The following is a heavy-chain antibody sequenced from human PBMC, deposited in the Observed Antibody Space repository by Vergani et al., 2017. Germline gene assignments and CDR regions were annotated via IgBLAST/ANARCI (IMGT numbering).Heavy chain of an antibody. CDR1: GASVNSYY. J-gene: IGHJ4*02. CDR2: VSFRGDT. V-gene: IGHV4-59*02. Sequence: QVKLQESGPGLVKPSETLSLTCTVSGASVNSYYWSWIRQPPGKGLEWMGYVSFRGDTLYDPSVKGRMTISLNTSSNQFSLYLTSVTAADTAVYYCARSRINFGSGRPEYWGQGTLVTVSS. CDR3: ARSRINFGSGRPEY. D-gene: IGHD3-10*01.